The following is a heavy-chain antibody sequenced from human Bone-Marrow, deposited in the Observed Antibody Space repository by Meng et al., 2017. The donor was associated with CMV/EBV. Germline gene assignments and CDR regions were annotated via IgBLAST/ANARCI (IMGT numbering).Heavy chain of an antibody. V-gene: IGHV4-59*01. CDR1: GGSISGSC. J-gene: IGHJ6*02. Sequence: GSLRLSCTVSGGSISGSCWGWIRQRPGKGLEWIGYTNYSGSTNYNPFLKSLITLSVDTSKNQFSLKLSSVTAADTAVYYCARSGGYDFWSGYIQPWDGMDVWGQGTTVTVSS. D-gene: IGHD3-3*01. CDR2: TNYSGST. CDR3: ARSGGYDFWSGYIQPWDGMDV.